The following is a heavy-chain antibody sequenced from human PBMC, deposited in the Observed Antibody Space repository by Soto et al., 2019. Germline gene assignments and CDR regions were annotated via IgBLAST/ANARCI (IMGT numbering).Heavy chain of an antibody. D-gene: IGHD6-13*01. CDR2: ISYDGSNK. J-gene: IGHJ4*02. V-gene: IGHV3-30*18. Sequence: GGSLRLSCAASGFTFSSYGMHWVRQAPGKGLEWVAVISYDGSNKYYADSVKGRFTISRDNSKITLYLQMNSLRAEDTAVYYCAKGDSSSWYYPFDYWGQGTLVTVSS. CDR3: AKGDSSSWYYPFDY. CDR1: GFTFSSYG.